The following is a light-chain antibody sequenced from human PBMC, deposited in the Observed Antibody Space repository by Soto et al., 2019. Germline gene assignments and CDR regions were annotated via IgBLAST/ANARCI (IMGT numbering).Light chain of an antibody. J-gene: IGKJ3*01. V-gene: IGKV1-12*01. CDR3: QQDSHFPFT. CDR1: QGISSW. Sequence: DIQMTQSPSSVYSSVGDRVTITCRASQGISSWLAWYQQKPGQAPKLLIYAASNLQSGVPSRFSGSGSGTDFTLTINSLQPEDFATYYCQQDSHFPFTFGPGTKVAVK. CDR2: AAS.